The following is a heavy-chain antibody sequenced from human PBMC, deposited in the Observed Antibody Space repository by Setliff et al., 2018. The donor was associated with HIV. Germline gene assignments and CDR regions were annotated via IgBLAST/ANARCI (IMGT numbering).Heavy chain of an antibody. D-gene: IGHD3-10*01. J-gene: IGHJ4*02. CDR1: GDSISSYY. CDR3: ARDDGSGRHLLDY. V-gene: IGHV4-59*12. Sequence: SETLSLTCTVSGDSISSYYWTWIRQPPGKGLDWLGNIYYSGSTSFNPSLKSRVSISLDTSKNQISLNLSSVTAADTAVYYCARDDGSGRHLLDYWGQGTLVTVSS. CDR2: IYYSGST.